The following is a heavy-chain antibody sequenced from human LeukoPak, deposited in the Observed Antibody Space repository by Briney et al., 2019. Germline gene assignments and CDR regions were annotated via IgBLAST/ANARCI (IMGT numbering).Heavy chain of an antibody. D-gene: IGHD2-2*01. CDR1: GGSISSYNYY. V-gene: IGHV4-39*07. Sequence: SETLSLTCMVSGGSISSYNYYWGWIRQPPGKGLEWIGSIYYSGSTNYNPSLKSRVTISIDTSKNQFSLKLTSVTSADTAVYYCARDGPAYTSRWYDYYYGLDVWGQGTTVTVSS. J-gene: IGHJ6*02. CDR3: ARDGPAYTSRWYDYYYGLDV. CDR2: IYYSGST.